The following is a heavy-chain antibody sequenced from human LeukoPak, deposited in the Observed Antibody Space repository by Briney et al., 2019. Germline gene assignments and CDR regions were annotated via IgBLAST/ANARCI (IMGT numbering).Heavy chain of an antibody. D-gene: IGHD6-19*01. V-gene: IGHV3-23*01. J-gene: IGHJ4*02. CDR2: ISGGGGST. CDR3: AVGYSSGWRFDY. Sequence: PGGSLRLSCAASGFTFSSYAMSWVRQAPGKGLEWVSAISGGGGSTYYADSVTGWFAISTDNSKNTLYLQMNSLRAEAPGVYYCAVGYSSGWRFDYWGQGTLVTVSS. CDR1: GFTFSSYA.